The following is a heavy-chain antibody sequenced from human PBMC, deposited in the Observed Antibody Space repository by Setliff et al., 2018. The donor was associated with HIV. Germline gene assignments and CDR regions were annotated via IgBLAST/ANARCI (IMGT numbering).Heavy chain of an antibody. Sequence: SETLSLTCTVSGGSISSGSYYWSWIRQPAGKGLEWIGRIYTSGSTNYNPSLKSLVTISVDTSKKQFSLKLSSVTAADTAVYYCARAAVTTFYYYYGMDVWGQGTTVTSP. CDR2: IYTSGST. CDR1: GGSISSGSYY. CDR3: ARAAVTTFYYYYGMDV. V-gene: IGHV4-61*02. J-gene: IGHJ6*02. D-gene: IGHD4-17*01.